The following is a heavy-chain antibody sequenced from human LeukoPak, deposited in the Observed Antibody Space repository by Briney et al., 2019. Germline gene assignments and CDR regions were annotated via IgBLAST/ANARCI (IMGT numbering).Heavy chain of an antibody. CDR3: ARSGPYCSGGSCYRSGWFDP. CDR2: TNPNSGGT. Sequence: ASVKVSCKASGYTFTGYYMHWVRQAPGQGLEWMGRTNPNSGGTNYAQKFQGRVTMTRDTSISTAYMELSRLRSDDTAVYYCARSGPYCSGGSCYRSGWFDPWGQGTLVTVSS. V-gene: IGHV1-2*06. J-gene: IGHJ5*02. D-gene: IGHD2-15*01. CDR1: GYTFTGYY.